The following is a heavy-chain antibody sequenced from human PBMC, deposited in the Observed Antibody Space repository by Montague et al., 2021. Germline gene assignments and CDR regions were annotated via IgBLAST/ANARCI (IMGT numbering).Heavy chain of an antibody. V-gene: IGHV3-74*01. D-gene: IGHD5-24*01. Sequence: SLRLSCAASGFTFSNFWMHWVRQAPGKGLVWVPRIVGDGHYKNYADSVQGRFTISRDNAENTLYLQMDGPRVGDTAVYYCVRDGDGFNFDYWGHGTLVTVSS. CDR2: IVGDGHYK. CDR3: VRDGDGFNFDY. CDR1: GFTFSNFW. J-gene: IGHJ4*01.